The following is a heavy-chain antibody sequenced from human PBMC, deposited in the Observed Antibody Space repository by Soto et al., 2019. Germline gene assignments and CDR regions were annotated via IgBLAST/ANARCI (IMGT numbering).Heavy chain of an antibody. J-gene: IGHJ4*02. CDR2: ISGSGGST. D-gene: IGHD4-17*01. Sequence: GGSMRLSWAASGFTFSSYAMSWVRRAPGKGLEWVSAISGSGGSTYYADSVKGRFTISRDNSKNTLYLQMNSLRAEDTAVYYCAKSYGDYAEYYFDYWGQGTLVTVSS. CDR3: AKSYGDYAEYYFDY. CDR1: GFTFSSYA. V-gene: IGHV3-23*01.